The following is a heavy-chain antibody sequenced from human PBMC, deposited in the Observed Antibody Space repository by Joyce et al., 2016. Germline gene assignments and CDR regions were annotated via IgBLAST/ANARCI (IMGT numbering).Heavy chain of an antibody. CDR2: SYPGDSDT. V-gene: IGHV5-51*01. Sequence: EVQLVQSGAEVKQPGASLKISCKGSGYSFTRYWIGWVRQMPGKGLEWRGISYPGDSDTRYSPSFQGQGTISADKSISTAYLQWSSLKASDTAMYYCARSTLPGYCSSTSCYIRYYFDYWGQGTLVTVSS. CDR1: GYSFTRYW. J-gene: IGHJ4*02. D-gene: IGHD2-2*02. CDR3: ARSTLPGYCSSTSCYIRYYFDY.